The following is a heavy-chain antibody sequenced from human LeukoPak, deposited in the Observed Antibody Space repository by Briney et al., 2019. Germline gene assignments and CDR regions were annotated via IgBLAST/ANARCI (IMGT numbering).Heavy chain of an antibody. CDR3: TTDSSGDY. J-gene: IGHJ4*02. Sequence: PGGSLRLSCAASGFTFSNAWMSWVRQAPGKGLEWVGRIKSKTEGGTTDYAAPVKGRFTISRDDSKNTLYLQMNSLKTEDTAVYYCTTDSSGDYWGQGTLVTVSS. D-gene: IGHD6-19*01. V-gene: IGHV3-15*01. CDR2: IKSKTEGGTT. CDR1: GFTFSNAW.